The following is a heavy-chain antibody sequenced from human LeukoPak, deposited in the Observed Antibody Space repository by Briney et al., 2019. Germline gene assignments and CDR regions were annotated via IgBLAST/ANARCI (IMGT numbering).Heavy chain of an antibody. V-gene: IGHV4-34*01. D-gene: IGHD6-19*01. Sequence: SGTLSLTCAVYGGSFSGYYWSWIRQPPGKGLEWIGEINHSGSTNYNPSLKSRVTISVDTSKNQFSLKLSSVTAADTAVYYCARAVSGWPSHFDYWGQGTLVTVSS. CDR1: GGSFSGYY. CDR2: INHSGST. CDR3: ARAVSGWPSHFDY. J-gene: IGHJ4*02.